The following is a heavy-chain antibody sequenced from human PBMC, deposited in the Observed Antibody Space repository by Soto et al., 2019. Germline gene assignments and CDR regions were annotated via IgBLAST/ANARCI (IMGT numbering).Heavy chain of an antibody. V-gene: IGHV4-31*03. D-gene: IGHD3-22*01. CDR2: IYYSGST. Sequence: SETLSLTCTVSGGSMSSGGYYWSWIRQHPGKGLEWIGYIYYSGSTYYNPSLKSRVTISVDTSKNQFSLKLSSVTAADTAVYYCARYYYDLNHYYYYGMDVWGQGTTVTVSS. J-gene: IGHJ6*02. CDR3: ARYYYDLNHYYYYGMDV. CDR1: GGSMSSGGYY.